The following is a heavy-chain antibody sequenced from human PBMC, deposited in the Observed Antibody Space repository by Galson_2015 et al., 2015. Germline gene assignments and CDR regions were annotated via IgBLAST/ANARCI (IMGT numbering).Heavy chain of an antibody. CDR2: ISNSGRTM. V-gene: IGHV3-48*03. Sequence: SLRLSCAASGFTFSSYEMNWVRQALGKGLEWVSYISNSGRTMYYADSVKGRFTISRDNAKKSLDLQMNSLRAEDTAVYYCAVNAITYFFDSWG. CDR1: GFTFSSYE. CDR3: AVNAITYFFDS. J-gene: IGHJ4*01. D-gene: IGHD2-21*01.